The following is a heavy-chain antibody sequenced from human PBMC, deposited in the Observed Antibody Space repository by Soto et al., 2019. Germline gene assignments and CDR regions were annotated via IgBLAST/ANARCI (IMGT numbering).Heavy chain of an antibody. J-gene: IGHJ4*02. V-gene: IGHV1-69*18. CDR1: GDRFTNYA. CDR3: ARDRADRGFDY. D-gene: IGHD3-10*01. Sequence: QVQLEQSGAEVKKPGSSVKVSCKASGDRFTNYAISWVRQAPGQGLEWVGTVLPALGTTNYAQKLRGRVTITADESTSTAYMELGSLRSEDTAIYYCARDRADRGFDYWGQGTLVTVSS. CDR2: VLPALGTT.